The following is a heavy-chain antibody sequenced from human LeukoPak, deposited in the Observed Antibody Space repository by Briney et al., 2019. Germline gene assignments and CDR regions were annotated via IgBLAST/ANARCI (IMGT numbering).Heavy chain of an antibody. Sequence: ASVEVSCKASGYTFTGQYYIHWVRQAPGQGLEWMGWINPKSGDTNYAQTFQGRVTMARDTSISTAYMELTRLRYDDTAVYYCAREDIYTSLSLDYWGQGTLVTVSS. D-gene: IGHD3-16*01. CDR2: INPKSGDT. CDR3: AREDIYTSLSLDY. V-gene: IGHV1-2*02. J-gene: IGHJ4*02. CDR1: GYTFTGQYY.